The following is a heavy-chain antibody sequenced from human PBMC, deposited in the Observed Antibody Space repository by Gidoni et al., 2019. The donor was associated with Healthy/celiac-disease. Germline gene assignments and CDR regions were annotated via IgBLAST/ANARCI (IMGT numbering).Heavy chain of an antibody. J-gene: IGHJ4*02. D-gene: IGHD3-10*01. Sequence: QITLKESGPTLVKPTQTLTLTCTFSGFSLSTSGVGVGWIRQPPGKDLEWLAPIYWDDDKRYSPSLKGRLTLTKDTSKNQVVLTMTNMDPVDTATYYCAHSTTMVRGVDYWGQGTLVTVSS. CDR3: AHSTTMVRGVDY. V-gene: IGHV2-5*02. CDR2: IYWDDDK. CDR1: GFSLSTSGVG.